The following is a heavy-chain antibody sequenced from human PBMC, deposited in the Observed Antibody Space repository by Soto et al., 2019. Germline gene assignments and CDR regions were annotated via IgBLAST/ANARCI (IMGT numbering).Heavy chain of an antibody. V-gene: IGHV1-69*13. Sequence: SVKVSCKASGGTFSSYAISWVRQAPGQGLEWMGGIIPIFGTANYAQKFQGRVTITADESTSTAYMELSSLRSEDTAVYYCARAYYYDRKFDYWGQGTLVTVSS. CDR3: ARAYYYDRKFDY. CDR2: IIPIFGTA. D-gene: IGHD3-22*01. J-gene: IGHJ4*02. CDR1: GGTFSSYA.